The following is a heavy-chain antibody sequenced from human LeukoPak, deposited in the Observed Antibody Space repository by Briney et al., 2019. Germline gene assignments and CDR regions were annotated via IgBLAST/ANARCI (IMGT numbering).Heavy chain of an antibody. CDR3: ARDKSIMITFGGVIVSY. Sequence: PSETLSLTCAVSGYSISSGYYWGWIRQPPGKGLEWVANIKQDGSEKYYVDSVKGRFTISRDNAKNSLYLQMNSLRAEDTAVYYCARDKSIMITFGGVIVSYWGQGTLVTVSS. CDR1: GYSISSGYY. J-gene: IGHJ4*02. V-gene: IGHV3-7*01. D-gene: IGHD3-16*02. CDR2: IKQDGSEK.